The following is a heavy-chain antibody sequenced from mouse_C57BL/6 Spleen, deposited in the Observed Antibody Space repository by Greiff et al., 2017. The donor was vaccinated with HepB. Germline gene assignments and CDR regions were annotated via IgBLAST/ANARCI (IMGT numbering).Heavy chain of an antibody. V-gene: IGHV1-69*01. CDR3: ARWDPGTGFAY. Sequence: QVQLQQPGAELVMPGASVKLSCKASGYTFTSYWMHWVKQRPGQGLEWIGEIDLSDSYTNYNQKFKGKSTLTVDKSSSTAYMQLSSLTSEDSAVYYCARWDPGTGFAYWGQGTLVTVSA. CDR1: GYTFTSYW. D-gene: IGHD4-1*01. J-gene: IGHJ3*01. CDR2: IDLSDSYT.